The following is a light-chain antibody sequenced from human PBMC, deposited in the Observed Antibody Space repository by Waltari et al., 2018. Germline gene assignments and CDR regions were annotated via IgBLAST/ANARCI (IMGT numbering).Light chain of an antibody. CDR1: QSISSY. CDR2: VAS. CDR3: QQSYSTPT. V-gene: IGKV1-39*01. Sequence: DIQMTQSPSSLSVSVGDRVTITCRARQSISSYLNWYKQKPVKSPKLLIYVASSLQSGVPSRFNGSGSGTDFTLTISNLQPEDFAIYYCQQSYSTPTFGQGTKVEIK. J-gene: IGKJ1*01.